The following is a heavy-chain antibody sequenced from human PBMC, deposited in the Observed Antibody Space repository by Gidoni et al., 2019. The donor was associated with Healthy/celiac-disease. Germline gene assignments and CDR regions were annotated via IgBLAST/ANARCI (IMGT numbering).Heavy chain of an antibody. V-gene: IGHV3-30*18. D-gene: IGHD6-19*01. CDR3: AKESAVAGLDY. Sequence: QVQLVESGGGVVQPGRSLRLSCAASGLTFSSYGMHWVRQAPGRGLECVAVISYDGSNQYFADSVYGRFTISRDNSNNTLYLQMTSLSAEDTAVYYCAKESAVAGLDYWGQGTLVTVSS. CDR1: GLTFSSYG. J-gene: IGHJ4*02. CDR2: ISYDGSNQ.